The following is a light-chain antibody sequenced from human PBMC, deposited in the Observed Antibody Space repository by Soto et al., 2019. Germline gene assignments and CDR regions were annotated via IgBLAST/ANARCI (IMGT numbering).Light chain of an antibody. CDR3: QQYNRWPPYT. CDR2: GAS. V-gene: IGKV3-15*01. CDR1: QSVSSSY. Sequence: EIVMTQSPATLSVSPGERATLSCRASQSVSSSYLAWYQQKPGQAPRLVLYGASTRATGVPARFSGSGSGTEFTLTISSLQSEDFAVYYCQQYNRWPPYTFGQGTKVDI. J-gene: IGKJ2*01.